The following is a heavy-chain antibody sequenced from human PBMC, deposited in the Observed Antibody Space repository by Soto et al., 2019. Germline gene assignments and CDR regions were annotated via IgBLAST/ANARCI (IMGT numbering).Heavy chain of an antibody. CDR3: ARCMTTVTTPYYYGMDV. CDR1: GGTFSSYA. D-gene: IGHD4-4*01. Sequence: SVKVSCKASGGTFSSYAISWVRQAPGQGLEWMGGIIPIFGTANYAQKFQGRVTITADESTSTAYMELSSLRSEDTAVYYCARCMTTVTTPYYYGMDVWGQGTTVTVSS. V-gene: IGHV1-69*13. CDR2: IIPIFGTA. J-gene: IGHJ6*02.